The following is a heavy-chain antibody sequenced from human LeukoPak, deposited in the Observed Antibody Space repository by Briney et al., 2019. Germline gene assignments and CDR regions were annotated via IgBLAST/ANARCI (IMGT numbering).Heavy chain of an antibody. V-gene: IGHV3-20*04. CDR3: ARDGNYGSGSYTPRLYYYYYMDV. D-gene: IGHD3-10*01. CDR2: INWNGGST. Sequence: GGSLRLSCAASGFTFSNYVMSWVRQAPGKGLEWVSGINWNGGSTGYADSVKGRFTISRDNAKNSLYLQMNSLRAEDTALYYCARDGNYGSGSYTPRLYYYYYMDVWGKGTTVTVSS. J-gene: IGHJ6*03. CDR1: GFTFSNYV.